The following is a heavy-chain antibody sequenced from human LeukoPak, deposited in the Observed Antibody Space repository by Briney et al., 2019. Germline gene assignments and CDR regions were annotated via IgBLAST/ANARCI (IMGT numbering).Heavy chain of an antibody. CDR1: GFTFSSYS. CDR3: ARVRFSGDREDY. CDR2: ISSSSSTI. Sequence: GGSLRLSCAASGFTFSSYSMNWVRQAAEKGLEWVSYISSSSSTIYYADSVKGRFTIYRDNAKNSLYLQMNSLRDEDTAVYYCARVRFSGDREDYWGQGTLVTVSS. V-gene: IGHV3-48*02. D-gene: IGHD3-10*01. J-gene: IGHJ4*02.